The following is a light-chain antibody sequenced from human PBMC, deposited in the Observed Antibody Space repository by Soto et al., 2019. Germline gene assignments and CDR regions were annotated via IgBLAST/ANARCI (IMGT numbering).Light chain of an antibody. CDR1: SGSVSTSYY. J-gene: IGLJ2*01. CDR2: STN. V-gene: IGLV8-61*01. CDR3: VLYMGRGISL. Sequence: QTVVTQEPSFSVSPGGTITLTCALSSGSVSTSYYPSWYQQTPGQAPRTLIYSTNTRSSGVPDRFSGSILGNKAALTITGAQADDESDYYCVLYMGRGISLFGGGTKLTVL.